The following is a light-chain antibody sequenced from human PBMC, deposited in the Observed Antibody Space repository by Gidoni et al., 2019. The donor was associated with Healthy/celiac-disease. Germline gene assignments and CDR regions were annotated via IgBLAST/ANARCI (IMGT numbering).Light chain of an antibody. Sequence: EIASTQPPATLPLAPGERAALSCRARQRVSSSYLAWYQQKPGQAPRLLIYGASSRATGIPDRFSGSGSGTDFTLTISRLEPEDFAVYYCQQYGSFTWTFGQGTKVEIK. CDR3: QQYGSFTWT. V-gene: IGKV3-20*01. CDR1: QRVSSSY. CDR2: GAS. J-gene: IGKJ1*01.